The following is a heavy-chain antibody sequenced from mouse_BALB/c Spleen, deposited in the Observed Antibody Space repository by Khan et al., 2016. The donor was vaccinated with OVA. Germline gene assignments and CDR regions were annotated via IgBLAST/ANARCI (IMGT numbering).Heavy chain of an antibody. CDR2: ISYSGST. J-gene: IGHJ4*01. V-gene: IGHV3-2*02. D-gene: IGHD4-1*01. Sequence: EVQLQESGPGLVKPSQSLSLTCTVTGYSITSDYAWNWIRQFPGNKLEWVGYISYSGSTTYNPSLNSRISITRDTSKDQFFLQLKSVTSEDTATYYCASKLGRYYALDYWGQGTSVTVAS. CDR1: GYSITSDYA. CDR3: ASKLGRYYALDY.